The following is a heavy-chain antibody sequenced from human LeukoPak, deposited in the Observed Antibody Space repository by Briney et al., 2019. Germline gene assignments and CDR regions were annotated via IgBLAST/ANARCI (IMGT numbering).Heavy chain of an antibody. Sequence: AETLPLTFTVSGGSIISHYWSWIRLPPGQGLEWVGYIYYSGSTDYNPSLKSRVTMSVDTSKNQLSLRLTSVTAADTALYYCARHPTGRGGGWDYFDYWGQGILVTVSS. CDR1: GGSIISHY. CDR3: ARHPTGRGGGWDYFDY. J-gene: IGHJ4*02. D-gene: IGHD6-19*01. V-gene: IGHV4-59*08. CDR2: IYYSGST.